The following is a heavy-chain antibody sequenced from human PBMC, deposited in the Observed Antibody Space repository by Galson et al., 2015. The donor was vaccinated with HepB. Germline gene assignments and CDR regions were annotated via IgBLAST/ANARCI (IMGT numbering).Heavy chain of an antibody. CDR3: GTVTANAFDI. CDR2: ISSSSSYT. D-gene: IGHD2-21*02. Sequence: SLRLSCAASGFTFSDYYISWIRQAPGKGLEWVSYISSSSSYTNYAGSVKGRFTISRDNAKNSLHLQMNSLRAEDTAVYYCGTVTANAFDIWGQGTMVTVSS. V-gene: IGHV3-11*05. J-gene: IGHJ3*02. CDR1: GFTFSDYY.